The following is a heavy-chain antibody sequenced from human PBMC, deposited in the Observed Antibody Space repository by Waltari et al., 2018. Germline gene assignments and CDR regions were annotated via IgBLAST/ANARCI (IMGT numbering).Heavy chain of an antibody. D-gene: IGHD3-3*01. J-gene: IGHJ4*02. CDR2: INHSGST. Sequence: QVQLQQWGAGLLKPSETLSLTCAVYGGSFSGYYWSWSRQPPGKGLEWIGEINHSGSTNYNPSLKSRVTISVDTSKNQFSLKLSSVTAADTAVYYCARSRWSGYPDYWGQGTLVTVSS. CDR1: GGSFSGYY. CDR3: ARSRWSGYPDY. V-gene: IGHV4-34*01.